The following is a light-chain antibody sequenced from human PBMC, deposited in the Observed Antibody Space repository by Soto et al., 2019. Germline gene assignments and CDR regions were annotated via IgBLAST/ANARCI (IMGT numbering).Light chain of an antibody. V-gene: IGKV3-20*01. CDR1: QSVSSSY. J-gene: IGKJ2*01. CDR2: GAS. CDR3: QQYGSSPYT. Sequence: EIVLTQSPGTLSLSPGERATLSCRASQSVSSSYLAWYQQKPGQAPRLLIYGASSRATGIPDRFSGSGSGTDFTLTISRLEPEDLAVDYCQQYGSSPYTFGQGTKLEIK.